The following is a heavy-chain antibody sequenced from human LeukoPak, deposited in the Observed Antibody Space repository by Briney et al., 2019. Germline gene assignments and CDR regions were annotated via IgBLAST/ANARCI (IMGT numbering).Heavy chain of an antibody. CDR1: GFTFSSYS. D-gene: IGHD3-22*01. CDR3: ARDWAAYYYDSSGHNDSFDI. CDR2: ISSSSSYI. V-gene: IGHV3-21*01. Sequence: GGSLRLSCAASGFTFSSYSMNWVRQAPGKGPEWVSSISSSSSYIYYADSVKGRFTISRDNAKNSLYLQMNSLRAEDTAVYYCARDWAAYYYDSSGHNDSFDIWGQGTMVTVSS. J-gene: IGHJ3*02.